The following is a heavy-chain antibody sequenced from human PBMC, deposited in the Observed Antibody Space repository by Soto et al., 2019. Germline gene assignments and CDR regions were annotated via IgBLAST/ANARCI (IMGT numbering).Heavy chain of an antibody. CDR3: GRCRTDSYAMDV. Sequence: GASVKVSCKASGYTFINFFIQWVRQAPGQGLEWMGWINPSSGDTQYVEKFQDRVTMTRDASISTAHMELRSLRSDDTAVYYCGRCRTDSYAMDVWGQGTTVTVSS. J-gene: IGHJ6*02. CDR1: GYTFINFF. CDR2: INPSSGDT. V-gene: IGHV1-2*02.